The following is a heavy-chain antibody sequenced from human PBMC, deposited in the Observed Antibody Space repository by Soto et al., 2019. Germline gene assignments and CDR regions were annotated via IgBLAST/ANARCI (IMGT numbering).Heavy chain of an antibody. D-gene: IGHD6-13*01. CDR2: ISYDGSNK. Sequence: GGSLRLSCAASGFTFSSYAMHWVRQAPGKGLEWVAVISYDGSNKYYADSVKGRFTISRDNSKNTLYLQMNSLRAEDTAVYYCARDALGIAAAGPLDYWGQGTLVTVSS. J-gene: IGHJ4*02. V-gene: IGHV3-30-3*01. CDR1: GFTFSSYA. CDR3: ARDALGIAAAGPLDY.